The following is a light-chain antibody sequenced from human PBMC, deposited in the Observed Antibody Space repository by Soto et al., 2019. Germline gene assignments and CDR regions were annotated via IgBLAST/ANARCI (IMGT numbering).Light chain of an antibody. CDR3: QQRYNWPGT. J-gene: IGKJ1*01. Sequence: EILMTQSPASLSVSRWEIATLSWRASQRVSRNLAWYQQKPGQAPRLLIYDASNRATGIPARFSGSGSGTDFTLTISSLEPEDFAVYYCQQRYNWPGTFGQGTKVDI. CDR2: DAS. V-gene: IGKV3-11*01. CDR1: QRVSRN.